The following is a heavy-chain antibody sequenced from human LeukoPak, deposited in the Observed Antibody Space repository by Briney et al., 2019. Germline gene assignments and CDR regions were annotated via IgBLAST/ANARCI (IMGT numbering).Heavy chain of an antibody. CDR3: ARIVRATQKDY. Sequence: SETLSLTCTVSGXSISSSSYNWDWIRQPPGKGLEWIGTIYYSGSTYYNPSLKSRVTISEDMSKNQFSLKLSSVTAADTAVYYCARIVRATQKDYWGQGTLVTVSS. J-gene: IGHJ4*02. CDR1: GXSISSSSYN. V-gene: IGHV4-39*01. CDR2: IYYSGST. D-gene: IGHD1-26*01.